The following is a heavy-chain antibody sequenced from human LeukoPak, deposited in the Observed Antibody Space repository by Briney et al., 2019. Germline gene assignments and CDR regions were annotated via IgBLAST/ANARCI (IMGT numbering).Heavy chain of an antibody. CDR3: ARAPVQLERGLFFFGAFDI. J-gene: IGHJ3*02. CDR1: AYTFTSYA. V-gene: IGHV1-3*03. CDR2: INAGNGNT. D-gene: IGHD1-1*01. Sequence: GASGKVSCKASAYTFTSYAIHWVRQAPGQRLEWMGWINAGNGNTRYSQEFQGRVTITRDTSATTAYMELSSLRSEDTAVYYCARAPVQLERGLFFFGAFDIWGQGTMVTVSS.